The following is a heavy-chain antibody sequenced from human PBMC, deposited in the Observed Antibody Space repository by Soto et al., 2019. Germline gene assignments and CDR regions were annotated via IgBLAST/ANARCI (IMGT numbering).Heavy chain of an antibody. D-gene: IGHD3-10*01. V-gene: IGHV3-23*01. CDR3: AKGKTMVRGVIYYYYYYGMDV. Sequence: GGSLRLSCAASGFTFSSYAMSWVRQAPGKGLEWVSAISGSGGSTYYADSVRGRFTISRDNSKNTLYLQMNSLRAEDTAVYYCAKGKTMVRGVIYYYYYYGMDVWGQGTTVTVSS. J-gene: IGHJ6*02. CDR2: ISGSGGST. CDR1: GFTFSSYA.